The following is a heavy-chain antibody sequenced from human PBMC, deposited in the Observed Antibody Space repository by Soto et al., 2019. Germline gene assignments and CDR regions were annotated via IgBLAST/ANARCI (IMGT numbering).Heavy chain of an antibody. V-gene: IGHV3-30*18. J-gene: IGHJ4*02. Sequence: QVQLVESGGGVVQPGRSLRLSCEASGFTFRSYGMHWVRQAPGKGLEWVAVISHDGSNIYYADSVKGRFTVSRDNSRNTLYLQMRSLRAEETAMYYCAKDLQLRFFDWVLGPIDFWGQGTLVTVSS. CDR1: GFTFRSYG. CDR3: AKDLQLRFFDWVLGPIDF. CDR2: ISHDGSNI. D-gene: IGHD3-9*01.